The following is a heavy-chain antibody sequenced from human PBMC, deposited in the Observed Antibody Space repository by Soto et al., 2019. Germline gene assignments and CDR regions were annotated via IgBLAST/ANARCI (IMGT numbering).Heavy chain of an antibody. D-gene: IGHD2-15*01. CDR3: ARRGTASGVRVY. J-gene: IGHJ4*02. CDR1: GFTFSSYS. V-gene: IGHV3-48*04. Sequence: GGSLRLSCAASGFTFSSYSMHWVRQAPGKGLEWVSYISSSGSSIYYADSVKGRFTISRDNAKNSLYLQMNSLRAEDTAVYYCARRGTASGVRVYCGQGTLVTVYS. CDR2: ISSSGSSI.